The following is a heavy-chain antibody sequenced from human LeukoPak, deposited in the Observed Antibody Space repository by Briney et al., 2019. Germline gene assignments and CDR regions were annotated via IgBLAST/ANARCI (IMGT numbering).Heavy chain of an antibody. J-gene: IGHJ6*03. V-gene: IGHV1-46*01. Sequence: ASVKVSCKASGYTFTSYYIHWVRQAPGQGLEWMGLINPSGGSTSYAQKFQGRVTMTRDMSTSTVYMELSSLRSEDTAVYYCAAGAVGATPYYMDVWGKGTTVTVSS. CDR1: GYTFTSYY. CDR3: AAGAVGATPYYMDV. D-gene: IGHD1-26*01. CDR2: INPSGGST.